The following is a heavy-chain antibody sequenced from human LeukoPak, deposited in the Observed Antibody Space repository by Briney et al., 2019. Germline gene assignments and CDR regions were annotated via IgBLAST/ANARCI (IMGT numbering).Heavy chain of an antibody. Sequence: GGSLRLSCAASGFTVSNYWMNWVRQAPGKGLKWVANIKQDGSEKYYVDSVKGRFTISRDNAKNSVYLQMNSLRAEDTAVYYCARNRGVDYWGQGTLVTVSS. CDR1: GFTVSNYW. D-gene: IGHD2/OR15-2a*01. J-gene: IGHJ4*02. CDR3: ARNRGVDY. V-gene: IGHV3-7*05. CDR2: IKQDGSEK.